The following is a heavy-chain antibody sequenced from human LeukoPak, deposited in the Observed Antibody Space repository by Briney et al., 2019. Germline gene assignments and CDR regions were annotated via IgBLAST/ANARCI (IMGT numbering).Heavy chain of an antibody. J-gene: IGHJ4*02. CDR2: INHSGST. CDR3: ARWYYDGSGYYYDF. Sequence: SETLSLTCAVYGGCFSGYYWSWIRQPPGKGLEWIGEINHSGSTNYNPSLKSRVTISVDTSKNQFSLKLSSVTAADTAVYYCARWYYDGSGYYYDFWGQGTLVTVSS. CDR1: GGCFSGYY. D-gene: IGHD3-22*01. V-gene: IGHV4-34*01.